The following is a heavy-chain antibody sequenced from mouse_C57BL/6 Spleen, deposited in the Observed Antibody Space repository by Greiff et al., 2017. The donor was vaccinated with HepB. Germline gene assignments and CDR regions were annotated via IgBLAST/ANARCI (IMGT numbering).Heavy chain of an antibody. V-gene: IGHV1-82*01. CDR3: ARGHPYFDY. D-gene: IGHD3-3*01. CDR2: IYPGDGDT. CDR1: GYAFSSSW. Sequence: LVESGPELVKPGASVKISCKASGYAFSSSWMNWVKQRPGKGLEWIGRIYPGDGDTKYNGKFKGKATLTAAKSSSTAYMQLSSLTSADSAVYFCARGHPYFDYWDQGTTLTVSS. J-gene: IGHJ2*01.